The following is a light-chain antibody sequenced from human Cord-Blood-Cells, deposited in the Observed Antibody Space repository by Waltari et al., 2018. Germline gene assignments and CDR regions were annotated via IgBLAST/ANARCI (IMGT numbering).Light chain of an antibody. Sequence: DIQMTQSPSSLSASVGDRVTITCRASQSLSSYLNWYQQKPGKAPKLLIYAASSLQSRGPSRFSGSGSGTDFTLTISSQQPGEFATYYCQQSYSTPQVTFGPGTKVGIK. V-gene: IGKV1-39*01. CDR2: AAS. CDR3: QQSYSTPQVT. J-gene: IGKJ3*01. CDR1: QSLSSY.